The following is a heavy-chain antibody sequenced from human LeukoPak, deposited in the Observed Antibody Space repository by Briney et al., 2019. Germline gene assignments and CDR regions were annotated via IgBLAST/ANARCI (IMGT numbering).Heavy chain of an antibody. CDR2: TYYRSKWYT. CDR3: ARLNVGSLAVAFDI. V-gene: IGHV6-1*01. CDR1: GDSVSSNSAA. Sequence: SQTLSLTCAISGDSVSSNSAAWNWIRQSPSRGLEWLGRTYYRSKWYTDFAVSVKSRITINPDTSKNQFSLQLSSVTAADTAVYYCARLNVGSLAVAFDIWGQGTMVTVSS. J-gene: IGHJ3*02.